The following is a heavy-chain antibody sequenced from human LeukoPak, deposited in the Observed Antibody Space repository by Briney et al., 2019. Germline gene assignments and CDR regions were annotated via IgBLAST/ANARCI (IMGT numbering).Heavy chain of an antibody. Sequence: GGSLRLSCAASGFTFRSHGMHWVRQAPGKGLEWVAFIWYDGSNKYYTNSVKGRFTISRDNSKNTLYLQMNSLRAEDTAVYYCAGDRATSYFDYWGQGALVTISS. CDR1: GFTFRSHG. V-gene: IGHV3-33*01. J-gene: IGHJ4*02. D-gene: IGHD1-26*01. CDR2: IWYDGSNK. CDR3: AGDRATSYFDY.